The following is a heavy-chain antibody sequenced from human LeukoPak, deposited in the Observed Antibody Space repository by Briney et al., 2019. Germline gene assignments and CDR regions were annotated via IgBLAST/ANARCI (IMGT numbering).Heavy chain of an antibody. CDR3: ARDYYGLDN. V-gene: IGHV4-4*02. J-gene: IGHJ4*02. Sequence: SETLSLTCADSGGSISSSNWWSWVRQPPGKGLEWIGEIYHSGSTNYNPSLRSRVTISVDNSKNQFSLKLTSVTAADTAVYYCARDYYGLDNWGQGTLVTVSS. D-gene: IGHD3-10*01. CDR2: IYHSGST. CDR1: GGSISSSNW.